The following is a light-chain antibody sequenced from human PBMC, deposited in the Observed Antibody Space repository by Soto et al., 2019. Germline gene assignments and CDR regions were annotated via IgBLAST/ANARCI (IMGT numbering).Light chain of an antibody. CDR3: QKYNSVPLT. CDR1: QDISNN. CDR2: AAS. Sequence: DIQMTQSPSSLSASVGDRVTITCRASQDISNNLAWYQQEPGKVPKILIYAASTLQSGVPSRFSGSGSGTDFTLTISSLQPEDVATYYCQKYNSVPLTFGPGTKVGLK. J-gene: IGKJ3*01. V-gene: IGKV1-27*01.